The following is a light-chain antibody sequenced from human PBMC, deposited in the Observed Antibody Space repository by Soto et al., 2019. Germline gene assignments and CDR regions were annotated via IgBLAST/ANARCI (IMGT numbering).Light chain of an antibody. Sequence: QSVLTQSPSASDSLGASVKLTCTLSSGHSNYAIAWHQQQPEKGPRYLMVLNSDGSHSKGDGIPDRFSGSSSGAERYLTISSLQSEDEADYYCQTWGTGNWVFGGGTKLTVL. CDR3: QTWGTGNWV. J-gene: IGLJ3*02. V-gene: IGLV4-69*01. CDR2: LNSDGSH. CDR1: SGHSNYA.